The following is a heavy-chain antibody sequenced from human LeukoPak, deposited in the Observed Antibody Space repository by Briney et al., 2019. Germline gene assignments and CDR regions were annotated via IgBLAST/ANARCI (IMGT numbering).Heavy chain of an antibody. J-gene: IGHJ5*02. CDR2: IWYDGSNK. CDR3: ARDRYCSSTSCYRNWFDP. CDR1: GVTFSSYG. Sequence: GRSLRLSCAASGVTFSSYGMHWVRQAPGKGLEWVAVIWYDGSNKYYADSVKGRFTISRDNSKNTLYLEMNCLRGEDTAVYYCARDRYCSSTSCYRNWFDPWGQGTLVTVSS. D-gene: IGHD2-2*01. V-gene: IGHV3-33*01.